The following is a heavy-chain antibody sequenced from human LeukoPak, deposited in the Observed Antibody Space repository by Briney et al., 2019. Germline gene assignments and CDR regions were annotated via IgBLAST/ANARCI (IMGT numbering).Heavy chain of an antibody. CDR3: AGGVSGWFVP. J-gene: IGHJ5*02. CDR2: NT. D-gene: IGHD6-19*01. CDR1: GVPMSDFS. V-gene: IGHV4-59*07. Sequence: SDTLSLTCTVSGVPMSDFSWRWIRHPPGKGLEWIGNNTNQNPSLQRRVTISLDTSKSQLSLKLTPVTAADPAVYFCAGGVSGWFVPWGLGTLVTVSS.